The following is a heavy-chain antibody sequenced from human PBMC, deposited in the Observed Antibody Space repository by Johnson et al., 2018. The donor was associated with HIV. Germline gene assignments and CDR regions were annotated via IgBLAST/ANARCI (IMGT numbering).Heavy chain of an antibody. CDR2: INWNGGSK. Sequence: VQLVESGGGLVQPGGSLRLSCAASGFTFDDHGMSWVRQVPGKGLEWVSGINWNGGSKDYADSVKGRFTISRDNAKNSLYLQMNSLRADDTALYYCARAKLGTNDAFDIWGQGTMVTVSS. CDR1: GFTFDDHG. D-gene: IGHD7-27*01. V-gene: IGHV3-20*04. CDR3: ARAKLGTNDAFDI. J-gene: IGHJ3*02.